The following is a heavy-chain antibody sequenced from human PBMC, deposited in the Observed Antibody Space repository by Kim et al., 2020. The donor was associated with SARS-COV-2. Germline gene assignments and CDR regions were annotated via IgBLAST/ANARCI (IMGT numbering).Heavy chain of an antibody. J-gene: IGHJ5*02. V-gene: IGHV4-4*02. CDR3: ARDLDTAMEENWFDP. D-gene: IGHD5-18*01. Sequence: SETLSLTCAVSGGSISSSNWWSWVRQPPGKGLEWIGEIYHSGSTNYNPSLKSRVTISVDKSKNQFSLKLSSVTAADTAVYYCARDLDTAMEENWFDPWVQGTLVTVSS. CDR1: GGSISSSNW. CDR2: IYHSGST.